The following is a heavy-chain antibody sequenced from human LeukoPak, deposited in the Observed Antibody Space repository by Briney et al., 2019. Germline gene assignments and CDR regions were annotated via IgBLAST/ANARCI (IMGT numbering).Heavy chain of an antibody. CDR2: ISGSGGCT. J-gene: IGHJ5*02. Sequence: PGGSLRLSCAASGFIVSTSYMSWVRHAPGKGLEWVSAISGSGGCTYYADSVKGRFTISRDNYKNTLYLQMNSLRAEETAVYYCAKDRGVIVPAGMATWGQGTLVSVSS. CDR1: GFIVSTSY. D-gene: IGHD2-2*01. CDR3: AKDRGVIVPAGMAT. V-gene: IGHV3-23*01.